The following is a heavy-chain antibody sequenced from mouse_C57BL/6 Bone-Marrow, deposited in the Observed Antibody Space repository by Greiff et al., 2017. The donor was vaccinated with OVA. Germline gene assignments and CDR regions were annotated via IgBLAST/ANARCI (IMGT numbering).Heavy chain of an antibody. V-gene: IGHV1-15*01. CDR3: TREDDYDGMDY. Sequence: VKLQESGAELVRPGASVTLSCKASGYTFTDYEMHWVKQTPVHGLEWIGAIDPETGGTAYNQKFKGKAILTADKSSSTAYMELRSLTSEDSAVYYCTREDDYDGMDYWGQGTSVTVSS. CDR1: GYTFTDYE. CDR2: IDPETGGT. J-gene: IGHJ4*01.